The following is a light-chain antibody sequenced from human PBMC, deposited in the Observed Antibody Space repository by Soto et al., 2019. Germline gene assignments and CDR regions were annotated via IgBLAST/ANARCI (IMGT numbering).Light chain of an antibody. J-gene: IGKJ4*01. Sequence: EIVMTQSPATLSVSPGEGATLSCRASQSVSSNLAWYQQKPGQAPRLLIYGASTRATGIPARFSGSGSGTDFTLTISSAQSEDFAVYYCQQYNKWPPLTFGGGTKVEIK. V-gene: IGKV3-15*01. CDR1: QSVSSN. CDR2: GAS. CDR3: QQYNKWPPLT.